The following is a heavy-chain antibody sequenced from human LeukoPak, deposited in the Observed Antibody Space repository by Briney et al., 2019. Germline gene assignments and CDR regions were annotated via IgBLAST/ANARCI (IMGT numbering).Heavy chain of an antibody. CDR1: GFTFSTYW. J-gene: IGHJ4*02. CDR3: ARDSGWFRFDS. Sequence: GGSLRLSCAASGFTFSTYWMTWVHQAPGKGLGWVANIKEDGSDKYYVDSVKGRFTISRDNAKSSLYLQMNGLRAEDTAVYFCARDSGWFRFDSWGQGTLVTVSS. CDR2: IKEDGSDK. V-gene: IGHV3-7*03. D-gene: IGHD6-13*01.